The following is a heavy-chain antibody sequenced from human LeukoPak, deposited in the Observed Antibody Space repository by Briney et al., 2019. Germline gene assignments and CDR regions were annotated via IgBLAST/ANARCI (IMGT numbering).Heavy chain of an antibody. D-gene: IGHD3-10*01. J-gene: IGHJ5*02. V-gene: IGHV1-69*01. Sequence: SVKVSCKASGGTFSSYAISCVRQAPGQGLEWMGGIIPIFATANYAQKFQGRVTITADESTSTAYMELSSLRSEDMAVYYCARGGFGKNWFDPWGQGTLVTVSS. CDR3: ARGGFGKNWFDP. CDR2: IIPIFATA. CDR1: GGTFSSYA.